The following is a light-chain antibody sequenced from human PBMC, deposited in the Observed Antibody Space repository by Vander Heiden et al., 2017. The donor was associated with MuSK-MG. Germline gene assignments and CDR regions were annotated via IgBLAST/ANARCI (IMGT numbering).Light chain of an antibody. CDR2: DDT. CDR1: NIVTKS. Sequence: SYVLTQPPSVSVAPGQTARVTCGGNNIVTKSVHWYQQKPGQAPVLVVYDDTDRPSGIPERFSGSNSGNTATLTISRVEAGDEADYYCQVWDNNSDHVVFGGGTKLTVL. CDR3: QVWDNNSDHVV. V-gene: IGLV3-21*02. J-gene: IGLJ2*01.